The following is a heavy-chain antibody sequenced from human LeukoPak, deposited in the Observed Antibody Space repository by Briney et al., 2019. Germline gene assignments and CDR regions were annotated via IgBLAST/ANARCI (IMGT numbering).Heavy chain of an antibody. CDR2: ISTSGDST. V-gene: IGHV3-21*01. D-gene: IGHD6-19*01. CDR3: VKNGWLDY. J-gene: IGHJ4*02. Sequence: KPGGSLRLSCAASGFTFSSQNMNWARQAPGKGLEWVAYISTSGDSTKYADSVEGRFTFSRDNVENSRYLLMISLRVDDTAVYYCVKNGWLDYWGQGIVVTVSS. CDR1: GFTFSSQN.